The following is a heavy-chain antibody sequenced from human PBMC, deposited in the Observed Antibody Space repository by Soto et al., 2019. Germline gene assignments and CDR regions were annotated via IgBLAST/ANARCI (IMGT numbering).Heavy chain of an antibody. J-gene: IGHJ4*02. D-gene: IGHD1-7*01. CDR1: GGSISSNSYY. V-gene: IGHV4-39*01. CDR3: ARTSSWKYGVDFDY. CDR2: IYYSGST. Sequence: PSETLSLTCTVSGGSISSNSYYWGWIRQPPGKGLEWIGSIYYSGSTYYNPSLKSRVTISVDTSKNQFSLKLSSVTAADTAVYYCARTSSWKYGVDFDYWGQGTLVTVSS.